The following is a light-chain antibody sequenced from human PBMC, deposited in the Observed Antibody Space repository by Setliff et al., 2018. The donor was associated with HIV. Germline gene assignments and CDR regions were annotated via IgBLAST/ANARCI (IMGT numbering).Light chain of an antibody. CDR3: SSYAITNTLP. V-gene: IGLV2-11*01. CDR1: SSDVGLYSY. Sequence: QSALSQPRSVSGSPGQSVTISCTGTSSDVGLYSYVSWYQQRPGKAPKLIIYDVSKRPSGVPDRFSGSKSGNTASLTISGLQAEDEGDYYCSSYAITNTLPFGTGTKVTVL. J-gene: IGLJ1*01. CDR2: DVS.